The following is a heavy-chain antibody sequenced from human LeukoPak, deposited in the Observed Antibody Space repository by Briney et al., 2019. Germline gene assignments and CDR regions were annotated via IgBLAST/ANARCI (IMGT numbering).Heavy chain of an antibody. V-gene: IGHV3-21*01. D-gene: IGHD3-9*01. Sequence: GGSLRLSCAASGFTFSSYSMNWVRQAPGKGLEWVSSISSSSSYIYYADSVKGRFTISRDNAKNSLYLQMNSLRAEDTAVYYCARVSGMILTGYYVDYWGQGTLVTVSS. CDR2: ISSSSSYI. CDR3: ARVSGMILTGYYVDY. CDR1: GFTFSSYS. J-gene: IGHJ4*02.